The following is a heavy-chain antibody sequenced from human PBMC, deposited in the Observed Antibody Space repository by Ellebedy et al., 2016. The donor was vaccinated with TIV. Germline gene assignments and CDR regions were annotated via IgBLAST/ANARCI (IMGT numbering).Heavy chain of an antibody. CDR2: ISAGGDDT. CDR3: REGRYSDV. V-gene: IGHV3-23*01. CDR1: GIRFGDFF. J-gene: IGHJ4*02. Sequence: GGSLRLXCATSGIRFGDFFMSWVRQAPGRGLQWVSTISAGGDDTYLADSVKGRFTISRDNSRNILYLQMSSLRDEDSAIYYCREGRYSDVWGQGTQVTVSA.